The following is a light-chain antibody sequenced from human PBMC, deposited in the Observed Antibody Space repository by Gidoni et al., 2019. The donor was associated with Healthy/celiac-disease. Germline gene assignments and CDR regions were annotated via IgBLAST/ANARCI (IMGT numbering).Light chain of an antibody. CDR3: SSYTSSSTLV. CDR2: DVS. Sequence: QSALPQPASMSGSPGQSITISCTGTGSDVGGYNYVSCYQQHPGKAPKLMIYDVSNRPSGVSNRFSGSKSGNTASLTISGLQAEDEADYYCSSYTSSSTLVFGTGTKVTVL. V-gene: IGLV2-14*01. CDR1: GSDVGGYNY. J-gene: IGLJ1*01.